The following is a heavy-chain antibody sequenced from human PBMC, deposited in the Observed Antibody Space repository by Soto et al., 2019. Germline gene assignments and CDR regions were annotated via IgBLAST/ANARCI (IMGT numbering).Heavy chain of an antibody. Sequence: GSLRLSCAASGFTFSSYSMNWVRQAPGKGLEWVSSISSSSSYIYYADSVKGRFTISRDNAKNSLYLQMNSLRAEDTAVYYCARDREGYYDSSGYYYRFDYWGQGTLVTVSS. J-gene: IGHJ4*02. CDR2: ISSSSSYI. CDR3: ARDREGYYDSSGYYYRFDY. CDR1: GFTFSSYS. V-gene: IGHV3-21*01. D-gene: IGHD3-22*01.